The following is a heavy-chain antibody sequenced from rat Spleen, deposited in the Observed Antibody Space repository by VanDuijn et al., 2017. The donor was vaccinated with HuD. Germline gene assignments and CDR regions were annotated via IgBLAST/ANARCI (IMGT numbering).Heavy chain of an antibody. Sequence: EVQLVESGGGLVQPGRSLKLSCAASGFSFSDYHMTWVRQAPTKGLEWVASISYVGYYTYYRDSVKGRIIISRDNAKSTLYLQMDSLRSEDTATYYCARHNSGYGVMDAWGQGASVTVSS. D-gene: IGHD4-3*01. CDR1: GFSFSDYH. V-gene: IGHV5-25*01. J-gene: IGHJ4*01. CDR3: ARHNSGYGVMDA. CDR2: ISYVGYYT.